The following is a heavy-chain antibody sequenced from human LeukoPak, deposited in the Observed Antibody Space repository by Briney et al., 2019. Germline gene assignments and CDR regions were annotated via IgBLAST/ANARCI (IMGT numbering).Heavy chain of an antibody. Sequence: GESLKISCKGSGYRFTSYWIGWVRQMPGKGLEWMGIIYPGDSDTRYSPCFQGQVTISADKSISTAYLQWSSLKASDTAMYYCARQGSGWSYYYYGMDVWGQGTTVTVSS. CDR1: GYRFTSYW. V-gene: IGHV5-51*01. CDR3: ARQGSGWSYYYYGMDV. CDR2: IYPGDSDT. J-gene: IGHJ6*02. D-gene: IGHD6-19*01.